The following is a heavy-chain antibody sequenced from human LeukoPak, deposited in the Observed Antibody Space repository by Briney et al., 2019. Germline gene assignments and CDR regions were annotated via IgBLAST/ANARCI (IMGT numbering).Heavy chain of an antibody. CDR1: GFTFDDYA. D-gene: IGHD3-22*01. CDR2: ISWNSGSI. V-gene: IGHV3-9*01. Sequence: PGRSLRLSCAASGFTFDDYAMHWVRQAPGKGLEWVSGISWNSGSIGYADSVKGRFTISRDNAKNSLYLQMNSLRAEDTALYYCAKVNSRDYDSSSFGEWGQGTLVTVSS. J-gene: IGHJ4*02. CDR3: AKVNSRDYDSSSFGE.